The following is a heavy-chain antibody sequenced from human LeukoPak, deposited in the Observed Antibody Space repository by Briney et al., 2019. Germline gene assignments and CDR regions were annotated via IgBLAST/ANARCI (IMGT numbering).Heavy chain of an antibody. J-gene: IGHJ4*02. CDR1: GFTFSSYA. V-gene: IGHV3-30*04. Sequence: GGSLRLSCAASGFTFSSYAMHWVRQAPGKRLEWVAVISYDGSNKYYADSVKGRFTISRDNSKNTLYLQMNSLRAEDTAVYYCARERDEGFDYWGQGTLVTVSS. CDR3: ARERDEGFDY. CDR2: ISYDGSNK. D-gene: IGHD5-24*01.